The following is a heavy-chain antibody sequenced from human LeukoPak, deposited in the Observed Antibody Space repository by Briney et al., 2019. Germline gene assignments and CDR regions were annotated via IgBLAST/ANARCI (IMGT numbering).Heavy chain of an antibody. D-gene: IGHD6-13*01. Sequence: GGSLRLSCAASGFTFSSYAMSWVRQAPGKGLEWVSAISGSGGGTYYADSVKGRFTISRDNSKNTLYLQMNSLRAEDTAVYYCAKDGVAAAGTELDYWGQGTLVTVSS. J-gene: IGHJ4*02. CDR3: AKDGVAAAGTELDY. V-gene: IGHV3-23*01. CDR2: ISGSGGGT. CDR1: GFTFSSYA.